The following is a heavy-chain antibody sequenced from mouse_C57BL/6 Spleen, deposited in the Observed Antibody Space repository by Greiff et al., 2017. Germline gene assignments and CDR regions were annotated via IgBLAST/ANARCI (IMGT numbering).Heavy chain of an antibody. V-gene: IGHV2-2*01. D-gene: IGHD2-5*01. Sequence: VQLQQSGPGLVQPSQSLSITCTVSGFSLTSYGVHWVRQSPGKGLEWLGVIWSGGSTDYNAAFISRLSISKDNSKSQVFFKMNSLQADDTAIYYCASYSNYGVYFDYWGQGTTLTVSS. CDR2: IWSGGST. J-gene: IGHJ2*01. CDR3: ASYSNYGVYFDY. CDR1: GFSLTSYG.